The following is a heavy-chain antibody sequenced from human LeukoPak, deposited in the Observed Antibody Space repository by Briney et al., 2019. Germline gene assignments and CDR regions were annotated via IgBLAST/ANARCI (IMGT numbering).Heavy chain of an antibody. CDR1: GFTFSSYG. CDR2: ICYDGSNK. CDR3: ARDTVPAATHYYYGMDV. J-gene: IGHJ6*02. V-gene: IGHV3-33*01. Sequence: GRSLRLSCAASGFTFSSYGMHWVRQAPGKGLEWVAVICYDGSNKYYADSVKGRFTISRDNSKNTLYLQMNSLRDEDTAVYYCARDTVPAATHYYYGMDVWGQGTTVTVSS. D-gene: IGHD2-2*01.